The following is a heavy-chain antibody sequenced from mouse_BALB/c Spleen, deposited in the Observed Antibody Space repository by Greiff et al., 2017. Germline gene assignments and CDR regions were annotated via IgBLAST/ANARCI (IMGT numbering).Heavy chain of an antibody. CDR1: GFTFSSYG. Sequence: EVKLVESGGGLVQPGGSLKLSCAASGFTFSSYGMSWVRQTPDKRLELVATINSNGGSTYYPDSVKGRFTISRDNDKNTLYLQMSSLKSEDTAMYYCAREGGYYDYDGSWFAYWGQGTLVTVSA. J-gene: IGHJ3*01. D-gene: IGHD2-4*01. CDR3: AREGGYYDYDGSWFAY. CDR2: INSNGGST. V-gene: IGHV5-6-3*01.